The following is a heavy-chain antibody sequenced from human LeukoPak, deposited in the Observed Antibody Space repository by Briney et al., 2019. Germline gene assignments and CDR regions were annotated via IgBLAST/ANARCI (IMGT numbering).Heavy chain of an antibody. J-gene: IGHJ4*02. D-gene: IGHD5-18*01. CDR2: IIPIFGTA. Sequence: ASVKVSCKASGGTFSSYAISWVRQAPGQGLEWMGGIIPIFGTAHFAQKFQGRVTITADKSTSTAYMELSSLRSEDTAVYYCARSGYSYGFWLAIYWGQGTLVTVSS. CDR1: GGTFSSYA. V-gene: IGHV1-69*06. CDR3: ARSGYSYGFWLAIY.